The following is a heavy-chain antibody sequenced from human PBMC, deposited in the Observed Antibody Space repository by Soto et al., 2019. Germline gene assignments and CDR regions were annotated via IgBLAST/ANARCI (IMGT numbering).Heavy chain of an antibody. D-gene: IGHD3-22*01. Sequence: GGSLRLSCAASGLTFSSYAMNWVRQAPGKGLEWVSLINTGGTTYYAASVKGRFTVSRDNSKNTVWLQMNSLTAEDTAVYYCANRGPLMIVVASGYYYYGMDVWGQGTTVTVSS. CDR3: ANRGPLMIVVASGYYYYGMDV. CDR1: GLTFSSYA. CDR2: INTGGTT. V-gene: IGHV3-23*01. J-gene: IGHJ6*02.